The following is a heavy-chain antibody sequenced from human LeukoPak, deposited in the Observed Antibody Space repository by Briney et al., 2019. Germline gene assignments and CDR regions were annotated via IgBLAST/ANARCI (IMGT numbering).Heavy chain of an antibody. D-gene: IGHD5/OR15-5a*01. CDR3: ARAPLRIGFDY. CDR1: GFTFSSYW. J-gene: IGHJ4*02. V-gene: IGHV3-7*04. Sequence: GGSLRLSCAASGFTFSSYWMSWVRQAPGKGLEWVASIKQDGSEKYYVDSVKGRFTISRDNAKNSLYLQMDSPRAEDTAVYYCARAPLRIGFDYWGQGTLVTVSS. CDR2: IKQDGSEK.